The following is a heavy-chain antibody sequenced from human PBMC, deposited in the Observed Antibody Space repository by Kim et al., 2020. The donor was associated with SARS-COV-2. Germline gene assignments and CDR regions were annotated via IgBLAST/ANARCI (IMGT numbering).Heavy chain of an antibody. J-gene: IGHJ5*02. V-gene: IGHV3-21*01. D-gene: IGHD6-13*01. CDR2: ISGSSAYI. CDR3: VRDGPPFLGSSWPNYFDP. CDR1: GFAFSSYS. Sequence: GGSLRLSCAASGFAFSSYSMNWVRQAPGKGLEWVSSISGSSAYINYADSLKGRVTISRDNAKNSLYLQMNSLRADDTAVYFCVRDGPPFLGSSWPNYFDPWGQGTLVTVSS.